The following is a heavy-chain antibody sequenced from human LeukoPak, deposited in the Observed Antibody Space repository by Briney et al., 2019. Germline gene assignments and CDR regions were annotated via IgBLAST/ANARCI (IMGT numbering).Heavy chain of an antibody. CDR3: ARDLRIYKAGDSWYFFDY. CDR2: INPNNGDT. V-gene: IGHV1-2*02. CDR1: EYAFIAYY. Sequence: ASVKVSCKASEYAFIAYYIHWLRQAPGQGLECLGWINPNNGDTNYAQKFQGRVTMTRDTSISTAYMELSSLRSDDTAVYYCARDLRIYKAGDSWYFFDYWGRGTPVTVSS. D-gene: IGHD6-13*01. J-gene: IGHJ4*02.